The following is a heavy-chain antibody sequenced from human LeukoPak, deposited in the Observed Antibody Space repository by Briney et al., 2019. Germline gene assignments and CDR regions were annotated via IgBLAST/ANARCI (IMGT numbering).Heavy chain of an antibody. CDR1: GGTFSSYA. J-gene: IGHJ4*02. CDR2: IIPIFGTA. D-gene: IGHD3-22*01. V-gene: IGHV1-69*13. CDR3: ARVFYYYDSSGREYFDY. Sequence: GASVKVSCKASGGTFSSYAISWVRQAPGQGLEWMGGIIPIFGTANYAQKFQGRVMITADESTSTAYMELSSLRSEDTAVYYCARVFYYYDSSGREYFDYWGQGTLVTVSS.